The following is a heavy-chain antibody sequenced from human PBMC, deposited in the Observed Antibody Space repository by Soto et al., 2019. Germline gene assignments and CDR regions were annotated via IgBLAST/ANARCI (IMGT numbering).Heavy chain of an antibody. D-gene: IGHD6-6*01. CDR3: ARVYSNSVNVYFDY. Sequence: QLQLHESGPGLVKSSETLSLSCSVSGGSISSNDYQWGWIRQPPGKGLEWIGSLYYSGSAYYGPSLKSRVTISVDTSKNQFSLNLDSVTAADTALYYCARVYSNSVNVYFDYWGQGTLVIVSS. CDR2: LYYSGSA. J-gene: IGHJ4*02. V-gene: IGHV4-39*01. CDR1: GGSISSNDYQ.